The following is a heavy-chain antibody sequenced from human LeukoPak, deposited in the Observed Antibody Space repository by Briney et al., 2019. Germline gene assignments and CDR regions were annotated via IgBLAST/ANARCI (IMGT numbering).Heavy chain of an antibody. CDR1: GFSYSSYG. Sequence: GSSLRLSCAASGFSYSSYGFHWVRQAPGKGLEWVAIIWYDGSNKYYADSVKGRFTISRDNSKNTLYLQMNSLRAEDTALYYCARVAAGTYWFDPWGQGTLVTVSS. V-gene: IGHV3-33*01. D-gene: IGHD6-13*01. CDR3: ARVAAGTYWFDP. J-gene: IGHJ5*02. CDR2: IWYDGSNK.